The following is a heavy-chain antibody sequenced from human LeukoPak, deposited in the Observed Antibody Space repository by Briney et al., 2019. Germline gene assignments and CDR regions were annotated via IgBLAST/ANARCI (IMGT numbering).Heavy chain of an antibody. V-gene: IGHV3-23*01. CDR3: AKGSGIAARPDYYYYMDV. CDR1: GFTFSNYG. J-gene: IGHJ6*03. Sequence: GGSLRLSCAASGFTFSNYGMNWVRQAPGKGLEWVSAISGSGGSTYYADSVKGRFTISRDNSKNTLYLQMNSLRAEDTAVYYCAKGSGIAARPDYYYYMDVWGKGTTVTVSS. D-gene: IGHD6-6*01. CDR2: ISGSGGST.